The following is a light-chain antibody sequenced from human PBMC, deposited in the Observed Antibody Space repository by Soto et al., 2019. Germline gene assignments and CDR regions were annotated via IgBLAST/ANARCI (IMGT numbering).Light chain of an antibody. J-gene: IGKJ5*01. V-gene: IGKV3-15*01. CDR3: QQYNNWPPIT. CDR2: GAA. CDR1: QSISSY. Sequence: EIVLTQSPATLSVSPGETATXSXSASQSISSYLAWYQQNPGQAPRRLIYGAATRDTGIPARFSGSGSGTEFTLTISSLQSEDFAVYYCQQYNNWPPITFGQGTLLAV.